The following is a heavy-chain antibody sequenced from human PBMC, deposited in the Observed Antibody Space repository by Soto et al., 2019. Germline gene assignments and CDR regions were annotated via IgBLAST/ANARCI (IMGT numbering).Heavy chain of an antibody. CDR1: GFDVSTKY. V-gene: IGHV3-53*01. Sequence: QPGGSLRLSCAASGFDVSTKYMNWVRQAPGKGLEWVSVIYSGGSAYYADSVKGRFTISRDNYKNTLYLQMDSLRAEDTAVYYCACDYDGLYSFDFWGQGTLVTVSS. D-gene: IGHD5-12*01. CDR3: ACDYDGLYSFDF. J-gene: IGHJ4*02. CDR2: IYSGGSA.